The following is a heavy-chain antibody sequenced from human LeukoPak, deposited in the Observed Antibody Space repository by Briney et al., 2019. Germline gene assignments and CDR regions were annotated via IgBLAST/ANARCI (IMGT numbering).Heavy chain of an antibody. J-gene: IGHJ4*02. Sequence: GGSLRLSCTASGFTLSSYSMNWVRQAPGKWLEWVSYISSSSGTIYYADSVKGRLTISRDNAKNSLYLQMNSLRAEDTAVYYCARAANWSPFDYWGQGTLVTVSS. CDR2: ISSSSGTI. D-gene: IGHD1-20*01. CDR1: GFTLSSYS. CDR3: ARAANWSPFDY. V-gene: IGHV3-48*01.